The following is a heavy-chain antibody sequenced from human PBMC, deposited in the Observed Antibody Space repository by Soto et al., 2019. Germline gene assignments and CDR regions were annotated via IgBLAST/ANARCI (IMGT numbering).Heavy chain of an antibody. CDR3: ARVFGVVPRFDP. CDR2: ISGSGGST. V-gene: IGHV3-23*01. J-gene: IGHJ5*02. CDR1: GFTFSSYA. Sequence: GGSLRLSCAASGFTFSSYAMSWVRQAPGKGLEWVSAISGSGGSTYYADSVKGRFTISRDNSKNTLYLQMNSLRAEDTAVYYCARVFGVVPRFDPWGQGTLVTVSS. D-gene: IGHD3-3*01.